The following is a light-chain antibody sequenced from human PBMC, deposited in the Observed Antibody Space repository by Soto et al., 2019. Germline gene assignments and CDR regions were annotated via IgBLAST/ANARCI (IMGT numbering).Light chain of an antibody. Sequence: QSALTQPASVSGSPGQSITISCTGTSSDIGSYNYVSWYQHHPGRAPQLMIYDVSYRPSGVSNRFSGSKSGNTASLTISRLQAEDEADYYCSSCTSCSTIFGGGTKLTVL. CDR2: DVS. CDR3: SSCTSCSTI. CDR1: SSDIGSYNY. V-gene: IGLV2-14*03. J-gene: IGLJ2*01.